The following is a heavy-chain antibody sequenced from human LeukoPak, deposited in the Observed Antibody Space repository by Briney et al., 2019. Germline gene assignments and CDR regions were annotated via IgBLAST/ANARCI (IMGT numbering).Heavy chain of an antibody. CDR1: GYNFTSYW. V-gene: IGHV5-10-1*01. Sequence: GESLKISCKTSGYNFTSYWISWVRQMPGKGLEWMGRIDPSDSYTNYSPSFQGHVTISADKSISTAYLQWSSLKASDTAMYYCARLVGGTVDYWGQGTLVTVSS. CDR3: ARLVGGTVDY. D-gene: IGHD1-26*01. J-gene: IGHJ4*02. CDR2: IDPSDSYT.